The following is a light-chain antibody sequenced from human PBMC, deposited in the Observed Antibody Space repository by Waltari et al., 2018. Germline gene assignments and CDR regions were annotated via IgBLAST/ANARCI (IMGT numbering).Light chain of an antibody. CDR3: VKYNNWPPGYT. J-gene: IGKJ2*01. CDR2: GAS. Sequence: ERVMTQSPVTLSVSPGESVTLPCRVSQLFTSNVAWYQQKPGQAPRLLIYGASTRATGIPARFSGSGSGTEFTLTISSLQSEDFAVYYCVKYNNWPPGYTFGQGTKLEIK. CDR1: QLFTSN. V-gene: IGKV3-15*01.